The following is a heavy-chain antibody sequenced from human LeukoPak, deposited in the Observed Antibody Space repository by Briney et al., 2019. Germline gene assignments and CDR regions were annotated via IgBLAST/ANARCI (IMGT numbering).Heavy chain of an antibody. CDR3: ARGGWNKFDY. V-gene: IGHV4-59*01. D-gene: IGHD3-22*01. J-gene: IGHJ4*02. CDR2: IFYSGTT. CDR1: GGSISSYY. Sequence: SETLSLTCTVSGGSISSYYWSWIRQPPGKGLEWIGFIFYSGTTNYNPSLKSRVTISVDTSKNRFSLKLSSVTAADTAVYYCARGGWNKFDYWGQGTLVTVSS.